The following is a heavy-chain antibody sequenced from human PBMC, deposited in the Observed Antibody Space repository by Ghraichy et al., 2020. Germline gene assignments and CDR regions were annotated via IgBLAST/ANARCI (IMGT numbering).Heavy chain of an antibody. D-gene: IGHD1-26*01. CDR3: TTDAAYSGSYFWNYYFDY. V-gene: IGHV3-15*01. Sequence: GGSLRLSCAASGFTFSNAWMSWVRQAPGKGLEWVGRIKSKTDGRTTDYAAPMKGRFTISRDDSKNTLYLQMNSLKTEDTAVYYCTTDAAYSGSYFWNYYFDYWGQGTLVTVSS. CDR1: GFTFSNAW. J-gene: IGHJ4*02. CDR2: IKSKTDGRTT.